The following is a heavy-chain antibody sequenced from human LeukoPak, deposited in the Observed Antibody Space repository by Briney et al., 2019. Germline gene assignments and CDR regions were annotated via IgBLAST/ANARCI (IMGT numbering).Heavy chain of an antibody. D-gene: IGHD2-2*01. CDR1: GGTFSSCD. V-gene: IGHV1-69*06. J-gene: IGHJ4*02. CDR2: IMPMFGKA. CDR3: AGGRTDIVVVPATLRNYYFDY. Sequence: SVKVSCKASGGTFSSCDISWVRQAPGQGLEWMGGIMPMFGKANYAEKFQGRVTTTADKATSTAYMELSSLRSEDTAVYYCAGGRTDIVVVPATLRNYYFDYWGQGTLVTVSS.